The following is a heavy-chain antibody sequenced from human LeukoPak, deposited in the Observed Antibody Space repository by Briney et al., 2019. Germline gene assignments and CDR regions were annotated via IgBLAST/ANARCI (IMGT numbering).Heavy chain of an antibody. CDR2: INHSGST. CDR1: GGSFSGYH. V-gene: IGHV4-34*01. D-gene: IGHD2-2*01. J-gene: IGHJ4*02. CDR3: ARGPEYPHGYCSSTSCQYPLYYFDY. Sequence: SETLSLTCAVYGGSFSGYHWSWIRQPPGKGLEWIGEINHSGSTNYNPSLKSRVTISVDTSKNQFSLKLSSVTAADTAVYYCARGPEYPHGYCSSTSCQYPLYYFDYWGQGTLVTVSS.